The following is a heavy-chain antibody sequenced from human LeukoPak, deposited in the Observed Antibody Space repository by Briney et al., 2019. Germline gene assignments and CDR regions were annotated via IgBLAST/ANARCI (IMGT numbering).Heavy chain of an antibody. CDR2: ISSTGTYT. D-gene: IGHD1-14*01. CDR3: ARDTDVTTGSMDV. V-gene: IGHV3-11*05. CDR1: GITFSDLY. J-gene: IGHJ6*02. Sequence: PGGSLRLSCAASGITFSDLYMSWIRQVPGKGLEWVSFISSTGTYTNYADSVKGRFTISRDNAKNSLYLQMNSLRAEDTAVYYCARDTDVTTGSMDVWGQGTTVIVSS.